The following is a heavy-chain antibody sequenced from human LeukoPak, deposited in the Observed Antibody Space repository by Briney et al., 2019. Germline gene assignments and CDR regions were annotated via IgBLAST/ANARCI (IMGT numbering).Heavy chain of an antibody. J-gene: IGHJ4*02. CDR3: ARHSGSYYGAWDY. CDR2: ISSSSSYI. CDR1: GFTFSSYS. V-gene: IGHV3-21*01. D-gene: IGHD1-26*01. Sequence: PGGSLRLSCEASGFTFSSYSMNWVRQAPGKGLEWVSSISSSSSYIYYADSVKGRFTISRDNAKNSLYLQMNSLRAEDMAVYYCARHSGSYYGAWDYWGQGTLVTVSS.